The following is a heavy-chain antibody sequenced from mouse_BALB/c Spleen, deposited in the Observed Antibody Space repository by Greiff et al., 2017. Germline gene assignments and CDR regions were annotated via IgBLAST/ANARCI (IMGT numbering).Heavy chain of an antibody. CDR3: ARSTMITTAFDY. CDR2: ISSGGGST. J-gene: IGHJ2*01. Sequence: EVQRVESGGGLVKPGGSLKLSCAASGFAFSSYDMSWVRQTPEKRLEWVAYISSGGGSTYYPDTVKGRFTISRDNAKNTLYLQMSSLKSEDTAMYYCARSTMITTAFDYWGQGTTLTVSS. CDR1: GFAFSSYD. V-gene: IGHV5-12-1*01. D-gene: IGHD2-4*01.